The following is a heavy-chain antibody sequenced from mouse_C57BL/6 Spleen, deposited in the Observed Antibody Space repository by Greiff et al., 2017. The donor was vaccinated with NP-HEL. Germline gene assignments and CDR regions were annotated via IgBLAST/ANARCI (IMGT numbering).Heavy chain of an antibody. CDR3: AIDYYGSSIWYCDV. CDR2: IHPSDSDT. Sequence: QVQLKQPGAELVKPGASVKVSCKASGYTFTSYWMHWVKQRPGQGLEWIGRIHPSDSDTNYNQKFKGKATLTVDKSSSTAYMQLSSLTSEDSAVYYCAIDYYGSSIWYCDVGGTGTTVTVSS. CDR1: GYTFTSYW. J-gene: IGHJ1*03. D-gene: IGHD1-1*01. V-gene: IGHV1-74*01.